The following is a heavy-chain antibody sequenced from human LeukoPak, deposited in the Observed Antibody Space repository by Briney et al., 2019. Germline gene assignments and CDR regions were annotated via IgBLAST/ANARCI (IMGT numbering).Heavy chain of an antibody. CDR2: INHSGST. D-gene: IGHD3-10*01. J-gene: IGHJ4*02. Sequence: SETLSLTYAVYGGSFSGYYWSWLRQPPGKGLEWIGEINHSGSTNYNPSLKSRVTISVDTSRNQFSLKLSSVTAADTAVYYCARRYYYGSGSYTPLNYWGQGTLVTVSS. V-gene: IGHV4-34*01. CDR3: ARRYYYGSGSYTPLNY. CDR1: GGSFSGYY.